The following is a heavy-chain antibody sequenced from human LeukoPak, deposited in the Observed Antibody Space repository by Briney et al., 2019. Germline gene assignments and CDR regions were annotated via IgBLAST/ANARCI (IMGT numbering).Heavy chain of an antibody. V-gene: IGHV3-7*01. CDR1: GFTFSSYW. CDR3: ARGRHWSNVFDY. CDR2: IKKDGSEK. D-gene: IGHD2-8*02. J-gene: IGHJ4*02. Sequence: GGSLRLSCSASGFTFSSYWMSWVRQAPGKGLEWVANIKKDGSEKKYVDSVKGRFTISRDNAKNSPYLQMNSLRAEDTAVYYCARGRHWSNVFDYWGQGTLVTVSS.